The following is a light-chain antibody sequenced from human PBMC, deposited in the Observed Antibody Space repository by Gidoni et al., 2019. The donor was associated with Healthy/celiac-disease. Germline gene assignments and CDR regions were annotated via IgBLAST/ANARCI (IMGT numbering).Light chain of an antibody. CDR1: SSNIGAGYA. V-gene: IGLV1-40*01. J-gene: IGLJ2*01. CDR2: GNS. Sequence: QSVLTQPPSVSGAPGQRVTISCTGSSSNIGAGYAVHWYQQLPGTAPKLLIYGNSNRPSGVPDRFSGSKSGTSASLAITGIQAEDEADYYCQSYDSSLSGSVVFGGGTKLTVL. CDR3: QSYDSSLSGSVV.